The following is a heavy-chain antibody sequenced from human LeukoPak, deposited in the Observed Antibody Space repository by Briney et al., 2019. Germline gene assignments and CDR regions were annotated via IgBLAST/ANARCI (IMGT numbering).Heavy chain of an antibody. D-gene: IGHD6-19*01. CDR3: ARDVAGSAFDI. J-gene: IGHJ3*02. CDR1: GGSFSGYY. Sequence: PSETLSLTCAVYGGSFSGYYWSWIRQPPGKGLEWIGEINHSGSTSYNPSLKSRVTISVDTSKNQFSLKLSSVTAADTAVYYCARDVAGSAFDIWGQGTMVTVSS. V-gene: IGHV4-34*01. CDR2: INHSGST.